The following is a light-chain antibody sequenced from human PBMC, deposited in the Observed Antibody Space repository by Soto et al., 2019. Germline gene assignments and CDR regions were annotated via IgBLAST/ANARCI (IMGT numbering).Light chain of an antibody. J-gene: IGKJ1*01. Sequence: IQMTQSPPSLSASVGDRVTITCRASQSISSWLAWYQQKPGKAPKLLIYKASSLESGVPSRFSGSGSGTEFTLTISSLQPDDFATYYCQQYNSYPWTFGQGTKV. CDR3: QQYNSYPWT. V-gene: IGKV1-5*03. CDR2: KAS. CDR1: QSISSW.